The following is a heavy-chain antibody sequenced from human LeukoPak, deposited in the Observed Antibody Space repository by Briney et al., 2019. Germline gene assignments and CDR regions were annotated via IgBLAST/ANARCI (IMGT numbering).Heavy chain of an antibody. CDR1: GYIFTNYG. D-gene: IGHD2-21*01. Sequence: GASVKLSCKASGYIFTNYGISWVRQAPGQGLEWMGWISVHNGHTNYAQKFQGRVTMTTDTSTSTAYMELRSLRSDDTAVYYCARDPDCATDFDRWGQGTLVIVYS. CDR2: ISVHNGHT. J-gene: IGHJ4*02. V-gene: IGHV1-18*04. CDR3: ARDPDCATDFDR.